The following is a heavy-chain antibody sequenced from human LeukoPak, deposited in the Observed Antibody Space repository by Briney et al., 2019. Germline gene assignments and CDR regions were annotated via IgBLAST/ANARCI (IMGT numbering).Heavy chain of an antibody. CDR1: GYTFTSYY. D-gene: IGHD1-26*01. CDR3: ARLLVGAYSDY. V-gene: IGHV1-46*01. CDR2: INPSGGST. J-gene: IGHJ4*02. Sequence: GASVKVSCKASGYTFTSYYMHWVRQAPGQGLEWMGIINPSGGSTSYAQKFQGRVTMTRDMSTSTVYMELSSLRSEDTAVYYCARLLVGAYSDYWGQGTLVTVSS.